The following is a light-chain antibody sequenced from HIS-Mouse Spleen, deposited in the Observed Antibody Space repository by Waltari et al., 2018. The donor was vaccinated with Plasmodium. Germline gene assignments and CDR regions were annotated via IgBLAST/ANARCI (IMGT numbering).Light chain of an antibody. Sequence: QSALTQPPSASGSPGQSVTISCTGTSSDVGGYNYVSWYQQPPGKAPKLMLYEVSKRPSGVPDRFSGSKSGNTASLSVSGLQAEDEADYYCSSYAGSNNVVFGGGTKLTVL. CDR3: SSYAGSNNVV. CDR2: EVS. CDR1: SSDVGGYNY. J-gene: IGLJ2*01. V-gene: IGLV2-8*01.